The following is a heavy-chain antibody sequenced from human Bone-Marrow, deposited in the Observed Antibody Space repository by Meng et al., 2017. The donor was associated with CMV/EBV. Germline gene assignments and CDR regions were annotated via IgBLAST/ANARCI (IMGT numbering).Heavy chain of an antibody. CDR3: ARDHSPITYYYDSSGYYPAA. V-gene: IGHV3-30-3*01. Sequence: SWAASGFTFSSYAMHWVRQAPGKGLEWVAVISYDGGNKYYADSVKGRFTISRDNSKNTLYLQMNSLRAEDTAVYYCARDHSPITYYYDSSGYYPAAWVQGTLVTVSS. CDR2: ISYDGGNK. J-gene: IGHJ5*02. CDR1: GFTFSSYA. D-gene: IGHD3-22*01.